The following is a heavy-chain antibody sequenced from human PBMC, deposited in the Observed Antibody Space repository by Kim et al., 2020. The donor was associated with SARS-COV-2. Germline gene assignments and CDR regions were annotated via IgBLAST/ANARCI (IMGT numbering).Heavy chain of an antibody. Sequence: GGSLRLSCTASGFTFGDYAMSWFRQAPGKGLEWVGFIRSKAYGGTTEYAASVKGRFTISRDDSKSIAYLQMNSLKTEDTAVYYCTRVSDYGQLYYFDYWGQGTLVTVSS. CDR2: IRSKAYGGTT. D-gene: IGHD4-17*01. J-gene: IGHJ4*02. CDR3: TRVSDYGQLYYFDY. V-gene: IGHV3-49*03. CDR1: GFTFGDYA.